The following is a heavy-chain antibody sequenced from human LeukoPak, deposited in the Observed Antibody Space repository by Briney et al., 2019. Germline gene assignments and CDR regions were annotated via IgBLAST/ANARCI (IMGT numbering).Heavy chain of an antibody. V-gene: IGHV1-69*13. CDR3: ASAAYYDILTGYYPLGDYYYYYGMDV. J-gene: IGHJ6*04. D-gene: IGHD3-9*01. CDR1: GGTFSSYA. CDR2: IIPIFGTA. Sequence: SVKVSCKASGGTFSSYAISWVRQAPGQGLEWMGGIIPIFGTANYAQKFQGRVTITADESTSTAYMELSSLRSEDTAVYHCASAAYYDILTGYYPLGDYYYYYGMDVWGKGTTVTVSS.